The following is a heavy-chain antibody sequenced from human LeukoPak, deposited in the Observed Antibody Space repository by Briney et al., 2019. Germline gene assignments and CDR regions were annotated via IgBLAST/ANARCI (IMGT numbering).Heavy chain of an antibody. Sequence: SETLSLTCAVYGGSFSGYYWSWIRQPPGKGLEWIGEINHSGSTNYNPSLKSRVTISVDTSKNQFSLRLNSVTAADTAVYYCARSRAFNGGAFDPWGQGSLVTVSS. J-gene: IGHJ5*02. V-gene: IGHV4-34*01. CDR3: ARSRAFNGGAFDP. D-gene: IGHD2-8*01. CDR1: GGSFSGYY. CDR2: INHSGST.